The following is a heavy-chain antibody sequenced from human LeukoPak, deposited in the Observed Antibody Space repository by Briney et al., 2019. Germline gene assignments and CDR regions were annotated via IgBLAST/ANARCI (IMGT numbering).Heavy chain of an antibody. CDR2: INSDGSST. CDR1: GFTLSSYW. J-gene: IGHJ4*02. CDR3: ARGSYSFDY. Sequence: GWSLRLSCAASGFTLSSYWMHWVRQAPGKGLVWVSRINSDGSSTSYADSVKGRFTISRDNAKNTLYLQMNSLRVGDTAVYYCARGSYSFDYWGQGALVTVSS. D-gene: IGHD3-16*02. V-gene: IGHV3-74*01.